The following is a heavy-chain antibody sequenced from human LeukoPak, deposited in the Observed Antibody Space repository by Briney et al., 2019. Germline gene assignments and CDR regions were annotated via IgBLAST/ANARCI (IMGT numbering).Heavy chain of an antibody. D-gene: IGHD6-25*01. CDR3: ARESGSMRWFDP. V-gene: IGHV4-4*07. CDR1: GGSISGYY. J-gene: IGHJ5*02. Sequence: SETLSLTCTVSGGSISGYYWSWIRQPAGKGLEWIGRMSTSGNSNYIPSLVSRVTMSVGTSKNQFSLNPSSVTAADTAVYYCARESGSMRWFDPWGQGTLVTVSS. CDR2: MSTSGNS.